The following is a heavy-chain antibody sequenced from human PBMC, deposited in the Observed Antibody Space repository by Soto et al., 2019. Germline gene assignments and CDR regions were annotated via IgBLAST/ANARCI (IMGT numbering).Heavy chain of an antibody. CDR1: GYTFTSYG. D-gene: IGHD3-22*01. CDR3: ARDPSYYDSSGYSNFDY. CDR2: ISAYNGNT. Sequence: GASVKVSCKASGYTFTSYGISWVRQAPGQGLEWMGWISAYNGNTNYAQKLQGRVTMTTDTSTSTAYMELRSLRSDDTAVYYCARDPSYYDSSGYSNFDYWGQGTLVTVSS. J-gene: IGHJ4*02. V-gene: IGHV1-18*01.